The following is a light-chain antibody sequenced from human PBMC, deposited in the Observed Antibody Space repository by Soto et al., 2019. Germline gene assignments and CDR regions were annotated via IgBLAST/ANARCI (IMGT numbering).Light chain of an antibody. CDR3: QQANSFPLT. J-gene: IGKJ4*01. CDR1: QNIRSY. CDR2: AAS. V-gene: IGKV1-39*01. Sequence: DIQMTQSPSSLSASVGDRVTITCRASQNIRSYLNWYQQRIGKAPKVLIYAASSLQSGVPSRFSGSGSGTAFTLTISNLQPEDFASYFCQQANSFPLTFGGGTKV.